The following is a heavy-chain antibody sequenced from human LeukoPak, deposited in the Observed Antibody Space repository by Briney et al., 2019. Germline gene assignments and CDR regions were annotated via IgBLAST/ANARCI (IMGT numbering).Heavy chain of an antibody. CDR3: ANGAPYDFWSGYPAIAEYFQH. V-gene: IGHV3-23*01. CDR2: ISGSGGST. D-gene: IGHD3-3*01. CDR1: GFTFSSYA. J-gene: IGHJ1*01. Sequence: GGSLRLSCAPSGFTFSSYAMSWVRQAPGKGLEWVSAISGSGGSTYYADSVKGRFTISRDNSKNTLYLQMNSLRAEDTAVYYCANGAPYDFWSGYPAIAEYFQHWGQGTLVTVSS.